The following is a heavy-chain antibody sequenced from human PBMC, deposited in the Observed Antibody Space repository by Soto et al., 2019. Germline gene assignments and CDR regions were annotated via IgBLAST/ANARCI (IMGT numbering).Heavy chain of an antibody. D-gene: IGHD6-19*01. CDR2: ISWNSGSI. Sequence: EVQLVESGGGLVQPGRSLRLSCAASGFTFDDYAMHWVRQAPGKGLGWVSGISWNSGSIGYADSVKGRFTISRDNAKNSLYLQMNSLRAEDTALYYCANGGSSGLRGFDYWGQGTLVTVSS. CDR3: ANGGSSGLRGFDY. CDR1: GFTFDDYA. V-gene: IGHV3-9*01. J-gene: IGHJ4*02.